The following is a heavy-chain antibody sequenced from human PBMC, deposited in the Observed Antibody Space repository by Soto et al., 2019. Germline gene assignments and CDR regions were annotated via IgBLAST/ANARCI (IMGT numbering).Heavy chain of an antibody. J-gene: IGHJ4*02. Sequence: PSETLSLTCAVYGGSFSGYYWSWIRQPPGKGLEWIGEINHSGSTNYNPSLKSRVTISVDTSKNQFSLKLSSVTAADTAVYYCARVRYCGGDCYPFDYWGQGTLVTVSS. CDR3: ARVRYCGGDCYPFDY. V-gene: IGHV4-34*01. CDR2: INHSGST. CDR1: GGSFSGYY. D-gene: IGHD2-21*02.